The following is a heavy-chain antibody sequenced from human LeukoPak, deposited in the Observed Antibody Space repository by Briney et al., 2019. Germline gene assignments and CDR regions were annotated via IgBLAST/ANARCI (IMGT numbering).Heavy chain of an antibody. D-gene: IGHD3-16*01. J-gene: IGHJ4*02. Sequence: SETLSLTCTVPGYSISSGYYWGWIRQPPGKGLEWIGSIYHSGSTYYNPSLKSRVTISVDTSKNQFSLKLSSVTAADTAVYYCARRGTREFVYWGQGTLVTVSS. V-gene: IGHV4-38-2*02. CDR2: IYHSGST. CDR1: GYSISSGYY. CDR3: ARRGTREFVY.